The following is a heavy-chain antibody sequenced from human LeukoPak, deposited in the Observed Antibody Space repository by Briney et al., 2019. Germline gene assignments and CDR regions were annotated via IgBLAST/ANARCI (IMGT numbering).Heavy chain of an antibody. CDR2: INPNSGGT. CDR1: GYTFTGYY. Sequence: ASVMVSCKTSGYTFTGYYMHWVRQAPGQGLEWMGWINPNSGGTNYAQKFQGRVTMTRDTSISTAYMELSSLRSEDTAVYYCARQQLSQLYYFDNWGQGTLVTVSS. D-gene: IGHD6-13*01. J-gene: IGHJ4*02. CDR3: ARQQLSQLYYFDN. V-gene: IGHV1-2*02.